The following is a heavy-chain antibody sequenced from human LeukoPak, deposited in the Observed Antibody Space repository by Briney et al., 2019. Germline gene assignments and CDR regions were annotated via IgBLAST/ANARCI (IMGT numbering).Heavy chain of an antibody. V-gene: IGHV3-53*01. CDR3: ATQSGYDSSGSLSFQH. CDR2: IYSGGST. Sequence: GGSLRLSCAASGFTVSSNYMSWVRQAPGKGLEWVSVIYSGGSTYYADSVKGRFTISRDNSKNTLYLQMNSLRAEDTAVYYCATQSGYDSSGSLSFQHWGQGTLVTVSS. J-gene: IGHJ1*01. D-gene: IGHD3-22*01. CDR1: GFTVSSNY.